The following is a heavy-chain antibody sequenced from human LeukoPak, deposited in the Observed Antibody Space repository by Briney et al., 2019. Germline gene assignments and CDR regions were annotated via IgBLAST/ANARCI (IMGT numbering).Heavy chain of an antibody. CDR1: GYSISSGYY. V-gene: IGHV4-38-2*01. D-gene: IGHD5-12*01. CDR3: ARARSGYSGYDQDDAFDI. Sequence: SETLSLTCAVSGYSISSGYYWGWIRQPPGKGLEWIGSIYHSGSTYYNPFLKSRVTISVDTSKNQFSLKLSSVTAADTAVYYCARARSGYSGYDQDDAFDIWGQGTMVTVSS. J-gene: IGHJ3*02. CDR2: IYHSGST.